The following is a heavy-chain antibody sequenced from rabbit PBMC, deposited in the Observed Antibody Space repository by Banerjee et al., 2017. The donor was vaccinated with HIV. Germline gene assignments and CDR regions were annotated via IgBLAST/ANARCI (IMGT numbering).Heavy chain of an antibody. CDR1: GFDFSSYYM. V-gene: IGHV1S45*01. Sequence: QEQLVESGGGLVQPGGSLKLSCKASGFDFSSYYMSWVRQAPGKGLEWIACIYTSDGSTWYASWAKGRFTISRTSSTTVTLYMGSLTAADTATYFCARGDYGNISYYPLWGQGTLVTVS. D-gene: IGHD8-1*01. J-gene: IGHJ4*01. CDR3: ARGDYGNISYYPL. CDR2: IYTSDGST.